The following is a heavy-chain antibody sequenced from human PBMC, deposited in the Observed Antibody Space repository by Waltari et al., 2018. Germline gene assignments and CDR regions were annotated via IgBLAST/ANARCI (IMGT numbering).Heavy chain of an antibody. Sequence: QVQLQESGPGLVKPSEPLSLTCAVSGYSISSGYYWCWIRQPPGRGLEWIGSIYHSGSTYYNPSLKSRVTISVDTSKNQFSLKLSSVTAADTAVYYCASTRYCSGGSCYGALFDYWGQGTLVTVSS. V-gene: IGHV4-38-2*01. CDR3: ASTRYCSGGSCYGALFDY. CDR1: GYSISSGYY. D-gene: IGHD2-15*01. CDR2: IYHSGST. J-gene: IGHJ4*02.